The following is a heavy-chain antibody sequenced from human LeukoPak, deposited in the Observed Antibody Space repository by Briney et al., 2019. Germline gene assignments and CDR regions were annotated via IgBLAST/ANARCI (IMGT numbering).Heavy chain of an antibody. V-gene: IGHV3-23*01. Sequence: GGSLRLSCAASGFTFRSHAMSWVRQAPGKGLEWVSAISGDGGSTYYADSVKGRFTISRDNSKNTLYLQMNSLRAEDTAVYYCARGKALAFAFDIWGQGTMVTVSS. D-gene: IGHD6-13*01. CDR1: GFTFRSHA. CDR2: ISGDGGST. CDR3: ARGKALAFAFDI. J-gene: IGHJ3*02.